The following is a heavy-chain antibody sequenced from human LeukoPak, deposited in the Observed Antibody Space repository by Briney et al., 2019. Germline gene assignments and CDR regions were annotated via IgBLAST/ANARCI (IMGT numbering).Heavy chain of an antibody. CDR3: ARGRGFLAT. CDR1: GGSISGYY. J-gene: IGHJ5*02. D-gene: IGHD3-10*01. V-gene: IGHV4-34*01. CDR2: INHSGST. Sequence: KPSETLSLTCTVSGGSISGYYWNWIRQPPGKGLEWIGEINHSGSTNYNPSLKSRVTISVDTSKNQFSLKLSSVTAADTAVYYCARGRGFLATWGQGTLVTVSS.